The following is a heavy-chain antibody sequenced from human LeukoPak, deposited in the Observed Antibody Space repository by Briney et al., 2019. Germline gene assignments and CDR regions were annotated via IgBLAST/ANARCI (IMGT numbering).Heavy chain of an antibody. CDR2: IYSGGSP. Sequence: GGSLRLSCAASGFTVSSNYMSWVRQAPGKGLEWVSAIYSGGSPYYADSVKGRFTISGDNSKNTVDLQMNSLRVEDTAVYYCARGRLIRALYCFDYWGQGTLVTVSS. D-gene: IGHD3-10*01. CDR1: GFTVSSNY. CDR3: ARGRLIRALYCFDY. V-gene: IGHV3-66*02. J-gene: IGHJ4*02.